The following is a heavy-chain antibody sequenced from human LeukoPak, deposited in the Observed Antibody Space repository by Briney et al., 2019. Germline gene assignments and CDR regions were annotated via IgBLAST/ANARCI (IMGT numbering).Heavy chain of an antibody. V-gene: IGHV3-23*01. CDR2: LSGSGGDT. Sequence: GGSLRLSCAASGFTFSRHAMSWVRQAPGKGLEWVSSLSGSGGDTYYAESVKGRFTISRDNSKNTVYLQMNSLRAEDTAVYYCAKGSSSSRPYYFDYWGQGTLVTVSS. J-gene: IGHJ4*02. D-gene: IGHD6-6*01. CDR3: AKGSSSSRPYYFDY. CDR1: GFTFSRHA.